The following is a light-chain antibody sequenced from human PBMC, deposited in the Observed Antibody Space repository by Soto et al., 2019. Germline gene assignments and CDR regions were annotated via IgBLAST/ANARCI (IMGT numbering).Light chain of an antibody. J-gene: IGLJ7*01. CDR1: SSDVGGYNS. CDR3: SSYTNSSTLGV. V-gene: IGLV2-14*03. CDR2: DVS. Sequence: QSVLTQPASVSGSPGQSITISCTGTSSDVGGYNSVSWYQRHPGKAPKLMIYDVSDRPSGVSNRFSGSRSGNTASLTISGLQAEDEADYYCSSYTNSSTLGVFGGGTQLTVL.